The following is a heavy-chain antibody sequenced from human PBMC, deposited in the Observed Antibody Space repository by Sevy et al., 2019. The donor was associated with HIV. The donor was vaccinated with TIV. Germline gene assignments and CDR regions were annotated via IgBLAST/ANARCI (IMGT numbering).Heavy chain of an antibody. J-gene: IGHJ3*01. D-gene: IGHD3-22*01. CDR3: AKDRITMIGDAFDV. Sequence: GGSLRLSCTASGFTFSSYDMNWVRQAPGKGLEWVSGLSGYGGSTYYADSVKGRFTISRDNSKNTLYLQMNSLRAEDTAVYYCAKDRITMIGDAFDVWGQGTMVTVSS. V-gene: IGHV3-23*01. CDR1: GFTFSSYD. CDR2: LSGYGGST.